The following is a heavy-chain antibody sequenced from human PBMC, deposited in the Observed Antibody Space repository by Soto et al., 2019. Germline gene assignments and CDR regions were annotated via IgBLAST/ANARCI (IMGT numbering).Heavy chain of an antibody. D-gene: IGHD2-21*01. Sequence: EVQLVESGGDLVQPGGSLRLSCAASGFTFGDHAMHWARQVPGRGLEWVSGISWDSGTIDYGDSVKGRFTISRDNAKNSLYLQMNSLRPEDTAFYFCAKDYGGDWSVPRGGSYAYYGMDVWAQGTTVTVSS. J-gene: IGHJ6*02. CDR3: AKDYGGDWSVPRGGSYAYYGMDV. V-gene: IGHV3-9*01. CDR1: GFTFGDHA. CDR2: ISWDSGTI.